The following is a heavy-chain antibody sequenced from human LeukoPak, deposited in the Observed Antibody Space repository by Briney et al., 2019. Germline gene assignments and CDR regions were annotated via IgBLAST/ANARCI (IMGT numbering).Heavy chain of an antibody. CDR1: GYTFTHYG. Sequence: ASVKVSCKASGYTFTHYGITWVRQGPGQGLEWMGWISAYTGHRNYAQKYQGRVTMTTDTSTSTVYMDLMSLRSDDTAVYYCARDPSTSGIAAADYWGQGTLVIVSS. CDR3: ARDPSTSGIAAADY. D-gene: IGHD6-13*01. J-gene: IGHJ4*02. CDR2: ISAYTGHR. V-gene: IGHV1-18*01.